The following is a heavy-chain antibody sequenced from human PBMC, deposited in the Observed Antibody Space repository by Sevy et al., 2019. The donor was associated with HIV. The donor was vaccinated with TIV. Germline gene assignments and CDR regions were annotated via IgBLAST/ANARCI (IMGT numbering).Heavy chain of an antibody. CDR1: GFTVSNNY. D-gene: IGHD3-22*01. V-gene: IGHV3-53*01. Sequence: GGSLRLSCAASGFTVSNNYMSWVRQAPGKGLQWVSVIYSGDSTYYAESVKAQFTISRDNSKNTLYLQMNSLRAEDTAVYYYARLRVYYYDSSGYYTTGNAFDIWGQGTMVTVSS. CDR2: IYSGDST. J-gene: IGHJ3*02. CDR3: ARLRVYYYDSSGYYTTGNAFDI.